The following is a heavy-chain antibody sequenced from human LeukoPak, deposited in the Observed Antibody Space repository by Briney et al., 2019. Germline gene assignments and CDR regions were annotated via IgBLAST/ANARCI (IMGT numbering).Heavy chain of an antibody. J-gene: IGHJ5*02. CDR2: IYPGDSDT. V-gene: IGHV5-51*01. Sequence: GGSLKISFQGSGSSFTSYWIGWVRQMPGKGLEWMGIIYPGDSDTRYSPSFQGQVTISADKSISTAYLQWSSLKASDTAMYYCARSGYYFNWFDHWGQGTLVTVSS. D-gene: IGHD3-22*01. CDR1: GSSFTSYW. CDR3: ARSGYYFNWFDH.